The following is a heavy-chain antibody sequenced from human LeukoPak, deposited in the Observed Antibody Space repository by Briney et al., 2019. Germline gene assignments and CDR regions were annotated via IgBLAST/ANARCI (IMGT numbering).Heavy chain of an antibody. J-gene: IGHJ4*02. Sequence: PSETLSLTCTVSGGSISSYYWSWLRRPPGKGLEWGGYIYYSAGTNYNPSLKSRVTISIDTFKNQFSLKLTSVTAADTAVYYCAKQTGSGLFILPGGQGTLVTVSS. V-gene: IGHV4-59*08. CDR3: AKQTGSGLFILP. D-gene: IGHD3/OR15-3a*01. CDR1: GGSISSYY. CDR2: IYYSAGT.